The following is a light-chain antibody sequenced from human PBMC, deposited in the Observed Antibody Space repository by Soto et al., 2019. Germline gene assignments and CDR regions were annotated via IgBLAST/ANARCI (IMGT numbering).Light chain of an antibody. J-gene: IGLJ3*02. CDR3: GTWDSSLSAGWL. CDR1: SSNIGNNY. V-gene: IGLV1-51*02. Sequence: QAVVTQPPSVSAAPGQKVTISCSGSSSNIGNNYVSWYQQLPGTAPKLLIYENNKRPSGIPDRFSGSNSGTSATLGITGLQTGDEADYYCGTWDSSLSAGWLFGGGTKLTVL. CDR2: ENN.